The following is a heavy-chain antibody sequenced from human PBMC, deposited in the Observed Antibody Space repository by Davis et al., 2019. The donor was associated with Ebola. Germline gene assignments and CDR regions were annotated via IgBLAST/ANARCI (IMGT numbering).Heavy chain of an antibody. J-gene: IGHJ4*02. V-gene: IGHV3-74*01. CDR2: IKTDGSYT. CDR3: AKDYFDY. CDR1: GFTFSTYE. Sequence: PGGSLRLSCAASGFTFSTYEMNWVRQAPGKGLVWVSRIKTDGSYTNYADSVKGRFTISRDNSKNTLYLQMNSLRAEDTAVYYCAKDYFDYWGQGTLVTVSS.